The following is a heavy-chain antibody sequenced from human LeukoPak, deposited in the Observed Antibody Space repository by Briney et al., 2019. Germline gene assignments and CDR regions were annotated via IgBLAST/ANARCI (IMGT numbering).Heavy chain of an antibody. D-gene: IGHD6-19*01. J-gene: IGHJ6*02. Sequence: PGGSLRLSCAASGFTFSSYAMHWVRQAPGKGLEWVAVISYDGSNKYYADSVKGRFTISRDNSKNTLYLQMNSLRAEDTAVYYCARVRGSYVQTVNVAGGYYGMDVWGQGTTVTVSS. V-gene: IGHV3-30-3*01. CDR1: GFTFSSYA. CDR3: ARVRGSYVQTVNVAGGYYGMDV. CDR2: ISYDGSNK.